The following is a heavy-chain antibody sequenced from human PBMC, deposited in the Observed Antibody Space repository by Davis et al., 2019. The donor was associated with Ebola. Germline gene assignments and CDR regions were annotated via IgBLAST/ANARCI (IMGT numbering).Heavy chain of an antibody. D-gene: IGHD3-3*01. CDR3: AGDYDFWSGYHRGMDV. CDR2: ISYDGSNK. CDR1: GFTFSSYG. V-gene: IGHV3-30*03. J-gene: IGHJ6*02. Sequence: GGSLRLSCAASGFTFSSYGMHWVRQAPGKGLEWVAVISYDGSNKYYADSVKGRFTISRDNSKNTLYLQMNSLRAEDTAVYYCAGDYDFWSGYHRGMDVWGQGTTVTVSS.